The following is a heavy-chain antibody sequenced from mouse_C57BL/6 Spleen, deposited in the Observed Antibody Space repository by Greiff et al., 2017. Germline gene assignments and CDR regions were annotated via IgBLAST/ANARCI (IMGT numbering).Heavy chain of an antibody. J-gene: IGHJ3*01. V-gene: IGHV7-1*01. CDR1: GFTFSDFY. D-gene: IGHD2-13*01. Sequence: EVQLVESGGGLVQSGRSLRLSCATSGFTFSDFYMEWVRQAPGKGLEWIAASRNKANDYTTEYSASVKGRFIVSRDTSQTILYLQMNALRAEDTAMYYCARDEDYSSFAYWGQGTLVTVSA. CDR3: ARDEDYSSFAY. CDR2: SRNKANDYTT.